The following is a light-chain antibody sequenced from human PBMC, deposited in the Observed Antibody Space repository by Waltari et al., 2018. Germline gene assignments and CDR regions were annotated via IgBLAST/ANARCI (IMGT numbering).Light chain of an antibody. J-gene: IGKJ1*01. CDR3: QQYYSTPRT. V-gene: IGKV4-1*01. CDR2: WAS. Sequence: DIVMTQSPDSLAVSLGERATINCKSSQSVLYSSNNKNYLAWYQQKPGQPPKLLIYWASTLESGFPDRFSGSGSGTDFTLTISSLQAEDVAVYYCQQYYSTPRTFGQGTKVEIK. CDR1: QSVLYSSNNKNY.